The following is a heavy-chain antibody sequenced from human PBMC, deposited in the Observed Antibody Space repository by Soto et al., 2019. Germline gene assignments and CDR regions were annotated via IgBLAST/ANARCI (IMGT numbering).Heavy chain of an antibody. D-gene: IGHD3-22*01. CDR2: IIPIFGTA. V-gene: IGHV1-69*01. Sequence: QVQLVQSGAEVKKPGSSVKVSCKASGCTFSSYAISWVRQAPGQGLEWMGGIIPIFGTANYAQKFQGRVTITADESTSKAYMELRSLRSEDTAVYYCARDGGGSYYDSSGYYFSHFDYWGQGTLVTVSS. J-gene: IGHJ4*02. CDR3: ARDGGGSYYDSSGYYFSHFDY. CDR1: GCTFSSYA.